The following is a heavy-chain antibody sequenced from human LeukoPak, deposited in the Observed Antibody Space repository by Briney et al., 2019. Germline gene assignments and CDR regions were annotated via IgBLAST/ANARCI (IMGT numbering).Heavy chain of an antibody. CDR2: IKSKTDGETT. Sequence: PGGSLRLSCAASGFTFSNAWMSWVRQAPGKGLEWVGRIKSKTDGETTDYAAPVKGRFTISRDDSKHTLRLQMNSLKTEDTAVYYCTTAAVYWGQGTLVTVSS. CDR3: TTAAVY. J-gene: IGHJ4*02. D-gene: IGHD6-13*01. V-gene: IGHV3-15*01. CDR1: GFTFSNAW.